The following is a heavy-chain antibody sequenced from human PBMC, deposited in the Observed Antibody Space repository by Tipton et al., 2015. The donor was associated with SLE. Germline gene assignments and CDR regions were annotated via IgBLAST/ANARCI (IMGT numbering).Heavy chain of an antibody. V-gene: IGHV4-59*08. D-gene: IGHD6-13*01. Sequence: GLVKPSETLSLTCTVSGGSISSYYWSWIRQPPGKGLEWIGYIYYSGSTNCNPSLKSRVTISVDTSKNQFSLKLSSVTAADTAVYYCARSGRIAAAADDAFDIWGQGTMVTVSS. J-gene: IGHJ3*02. CDR2: IYYSGST. CDR3: ARSGRIAAAADDAFDI. CDR1: GGSISSYY.